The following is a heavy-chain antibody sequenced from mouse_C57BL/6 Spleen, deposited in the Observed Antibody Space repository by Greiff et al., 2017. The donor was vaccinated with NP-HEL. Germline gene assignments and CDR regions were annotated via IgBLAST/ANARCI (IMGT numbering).Heavy chain of an antibody. CDR3: ARGKGSSFAY. CDR1: GYTFTDYY. Sequence: VQLQQSGPVLVKPGASVKMSCKASGYTFTDYYMNWVKQSHGKSLEWIGVINPYNGGTSYNQKFKGKATLTVDKSSSTAYMELNSLTAEDSAVYYCARGKGSSFAYWGQGTLVTVSA. V-gene: IGHV1-19*01. D-gene: IGHD1-1*01. J-gene: IGHJ3*01. CDR2: INPYNGGT.